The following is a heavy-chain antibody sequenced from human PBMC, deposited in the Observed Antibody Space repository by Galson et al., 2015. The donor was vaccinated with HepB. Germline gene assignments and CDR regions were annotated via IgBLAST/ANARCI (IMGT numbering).Heavy chain of an antibody. CDR1: GFTFSSYG. J-gene: IGHJ4*02. CDR3: AGECPMYSSGWYPDYYFDY. CDR2: IWYDGSNK. V-gene: IGHV3-33*01. D-gene: IGHD6-19*01. Sequence: ALRLSGGASGFTFSSYGMHWVRQDPGKGLEGVAVIWYDGSNKYYADSVKGRFTIYRDNSKNTLYLQMNSLRAEDTAVYYCAGECPMYSSGWYPDYYFDYWGQGTLVTVSS.